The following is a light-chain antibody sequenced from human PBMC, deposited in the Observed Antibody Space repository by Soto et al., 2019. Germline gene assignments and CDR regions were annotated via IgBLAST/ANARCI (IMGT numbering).Light chain of an antibody. Sequence: DIQMTQSPSTLSASVGDRVTITCRASQSISTWLAWYQQKPGKAPKLLIYKASSLESGVPSRFSGSGSGAEFTLTISSLQPDDFATYYCQQYNSYPYTFGQGTKLEIK. V-gene: IGKV1-5*03. J-gene: IGKJ2*01. CDR3: QQYNSYPYT. CDR2: KAS. CDR1: QSISTW.